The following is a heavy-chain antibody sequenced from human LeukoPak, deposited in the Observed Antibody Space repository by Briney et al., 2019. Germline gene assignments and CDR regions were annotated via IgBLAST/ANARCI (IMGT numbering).Heavy chain of an antibody. Sequence: SETLSLTCAVSGYSISSGYYWGWIRQPPGKGLEWIGSIYHSGSTYYNPSLKSRVTISVDTSKNQFSLKLSSVTAADTAVYYCARVGGSGVPYYYYYGMDVWGQGTTVTVSS. CDR1: GYSISSGYY. J-gene: IGHJ6*02. CDR2: IYHSGST. CDR3: ARVGGSGVPYYYYYGMDV. D-gene: IGHD3-10*01. V-gene: IGHV4-38-2*01.